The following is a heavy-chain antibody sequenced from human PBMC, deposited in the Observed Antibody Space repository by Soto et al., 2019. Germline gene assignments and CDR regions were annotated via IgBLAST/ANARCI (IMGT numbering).Heavy chain of an antibody. CDR1: GFSLSTSGVG. CDR3: AHADSSDCSSTSCYPWDFDY. V-gene: IGHV2-5*02. CDR2: IYWDDDK. J-gene: IGHJ4*02. Sequence: QITLKESGPTLVKPTQTLTLTCTFSGFSLSTSGVGVGWIRQPPGKALEWLALIYWDDDKRYSPSLKSRLAITKDTSKNQVVLTMTNMDPVDTATYYCAHADSSDCSSTSCYPWDFDYWGQGTLVTVSS. D-gene: IGHD2-2*01.